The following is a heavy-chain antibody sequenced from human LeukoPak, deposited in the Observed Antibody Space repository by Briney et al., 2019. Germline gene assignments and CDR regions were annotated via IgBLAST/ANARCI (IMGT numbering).Heavy chain of an antibody. J-gene: IGHJ4*02. Sequence: SETLSLTCTVSGGSISSYYWGWIRQPPGKGLEWIGSIYYSGSTYYNPSLKSRVTISVDTSKNQFSLKLSSVTAADTAVYYCARDLLRARSRGRSYFDYWGQGTLVTVSS. CDR1: GGSISSYY. D-gene: IGHD3-10*01. V-gene: IGHV4-39*07. CDR2: IYYSGST. CDR3: ARDLLRARSRGRSYFDY.